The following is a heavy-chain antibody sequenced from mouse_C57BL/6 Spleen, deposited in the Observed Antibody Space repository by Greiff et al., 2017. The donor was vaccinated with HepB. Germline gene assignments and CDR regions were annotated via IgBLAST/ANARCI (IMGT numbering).Heavy chain of an antibody. CDR2: ILPGSGST. CDR3: ARGGAYDGYTGDYFDY. D-gene: IGHD2-3*01. Sequence: VKLVESGAELMKPGASVKLSCKATGYTFTGYWIEWVKQRPGHGLEWIGEILPGSGSTNYNEKFKGKATFTADTSSNTAYMQLSSLTTEDLAIYYCARGGAYDGYTGDYFDYWGQGTTLTVSS. J-gene: IGHJ2*01. V-gene: IGHV1-9*01. CDR1: GYTFTGYW.